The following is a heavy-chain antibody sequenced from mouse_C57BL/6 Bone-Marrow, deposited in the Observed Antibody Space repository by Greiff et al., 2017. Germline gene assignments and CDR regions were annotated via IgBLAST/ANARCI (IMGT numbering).Heavy chain of an antibody. V-gene: IGHV1-55*01. J-gene: IGHJ1*03. Sequence: VQLQQPGAELVKPGASVKMSCKASGYTFTSYWITWVKQRPGQGLEWIGDIYPGSGSTNYNEKFKSKATLTVDTSSSTAYMQLSSLTSEDSAVYYGARPYYSNDGYFDVWGTGTTVTVSS. CDR3: ARPYYSNDGYFDV. D-gene: IGHD2-5*01. CDR2: IYPGSGST. CDR1: GYTFTSYW.